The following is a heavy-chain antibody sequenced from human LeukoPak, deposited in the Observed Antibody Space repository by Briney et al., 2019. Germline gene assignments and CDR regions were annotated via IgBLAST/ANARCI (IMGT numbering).Heavy chain of an antibody. V-gene: IGHV4-38-2*02. CDR2: IYHSGST. J-gene: IGHJ5*02. CDR3: ARDSILTGYWLNWFDP. CDR1: GYTISSGYY. D-gene: IGHD3-9*01. Sequence: SETLSLTCTVSGYTISSGYYWGWIRQPPGKGLGWIGSIYHSGSTYYNPSLKSRVTISVDTSKNQFSLKLSSVTAADTAVYYCARDSILTGYWLNWFDPWGQGTLVTVSS.